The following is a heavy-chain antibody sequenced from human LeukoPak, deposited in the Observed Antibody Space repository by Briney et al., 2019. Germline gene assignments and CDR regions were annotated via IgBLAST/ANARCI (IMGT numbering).Heavy chain of an antibody. D-gene: IGHD3-3*01. V-gene: IGHV3-30-3*01. Sequence: GSLRLSCAASGFTFSSYAMHWVRQAPGKGLEWVAVISYDGSNKYYADSVKGRFTISRDNSKNTLYLQMNSLRAEDTAVYYCARDYLRFLEWSLPGYWGQGTLVTVSS. CDR3: ARDYLRFLEWSLPGY. J-gene: IGHJ4*02. CDR1: GFTFSSYA. CDR2: ISYDGSNK.